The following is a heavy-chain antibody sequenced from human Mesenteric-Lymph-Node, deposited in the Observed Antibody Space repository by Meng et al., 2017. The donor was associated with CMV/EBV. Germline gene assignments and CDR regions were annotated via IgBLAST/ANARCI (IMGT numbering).Heavy chain of an antibody. J-gene: IGHJ4*02. D-gene: IGHD5-12*01. V-gene: IGHV1-69*05. Sequence: SVKVSCKASGYTFTSYGISWVRQAPGQGLEWMGGIIPIFGTANYAKKFQGRVTITTDESTSTAYMELSSLRSEDTAVYYCARAEIDSGYRPGFDYWGQGTLVTVSS. CDR1: GYTFTSYG. CDR2: IIPIFGTA. CDR3: ARAEIDSGYRPGFDY.